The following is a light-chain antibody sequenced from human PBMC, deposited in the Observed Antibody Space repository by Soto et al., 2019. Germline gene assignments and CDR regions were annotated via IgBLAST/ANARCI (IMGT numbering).Light chain of an antibody. J-gene: IGKJ4*01. CDR3: QQYDSYSRPT. CDR2: KAS. V-gene: IGKV1-5*03. Sequence: DIQMPQSPSTLSASAGARVTITCRASQSVSDWLAWYQTKPGKTPKLLIYKASTLESGGPSRFSGFGSGTEFTLAISSLQPEDFATYYCQQYDSYSRPTFGGGTKVDIK. CDR1: QSVSDW.